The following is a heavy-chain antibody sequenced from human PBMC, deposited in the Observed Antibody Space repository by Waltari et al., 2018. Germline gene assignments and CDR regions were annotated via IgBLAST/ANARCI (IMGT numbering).Heavy chain of an antibody. CDR1: GFTFSRFG. J-gene: IGHJ4*02. Sequence: QVQLVESGGGVVQPGRSLRLSCAASGFTFSRFGMHWVRQAPGKGRGWVAVIWHDGSHEYYVDSVKGRFTISRDNSKNTLYLQMNSLRAEDSAVYYCASQSTTLFDYWGQGTLVTVSS. CDR2: IWHDGSHE. CDR3: ASQSTTLFDY. V-gene: IGHV3-33*01. D-gene: IGHD2-15*01.